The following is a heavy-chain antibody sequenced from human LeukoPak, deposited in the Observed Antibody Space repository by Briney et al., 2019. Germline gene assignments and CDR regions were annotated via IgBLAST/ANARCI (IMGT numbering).Heavy chain of an antibody. CDR1: GGSISSSSYY. J-gene: IGHJ3*02. D-gene: IGHD1-26*01. V-gene: IGHV4-39*07. CDR2: IYTSGST. CDR3: ARVKEHLGAFDI. Sequence: SETLSLTCTVSGGSISSSSYYWGWIRQPPGKGLEWIGRIYTSGSTNYNPSLKSRVTMSVDTSKNQFSLKLSSVTAADTAVYYCARVKEHLGAFDIWGQGTMVTVSS.